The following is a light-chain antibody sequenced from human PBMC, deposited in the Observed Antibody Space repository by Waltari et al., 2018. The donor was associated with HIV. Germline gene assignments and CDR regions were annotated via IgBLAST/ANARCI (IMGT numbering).Light chain of an antibody. CDR2: KAS. Sequence: DIQMTQSPSTLSASVGDRVTITCRASQSIVTYLAWYQQKSWKAPKLLIYKASSLENGVPSRFSGSGSGTEFTLTISGLQPDDFATYYCQHFDPYSPITFGQGTRLESK. V-gene: IGKV1-5*03. CDR1: QSIVTY. CDR3: QHFDPYSPIT. J-gene: IGKJ5*01.